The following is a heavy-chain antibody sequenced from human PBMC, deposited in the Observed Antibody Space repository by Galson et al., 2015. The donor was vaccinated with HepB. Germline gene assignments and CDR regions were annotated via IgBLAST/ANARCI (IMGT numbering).Heavy chain of an antibody. V-gene: IGHV3-23*01. Sequence: SLRLSCAASGFLFGSYAMSWVRQAPGKGLEYVSGISTNGGSVYYADSVKGRFTISRDNSRNTLYLQMNNLRAEDTAVYYCVKDLAGGDDWFDPWGQGTLVTVSS. J-gene: IGHJ5*02. CDR2: ISTNGGSV. CDR1: GFLFGSYA. CDR3: VKDLAGGDDWFDP. D-gene: IGHD1-26*01.